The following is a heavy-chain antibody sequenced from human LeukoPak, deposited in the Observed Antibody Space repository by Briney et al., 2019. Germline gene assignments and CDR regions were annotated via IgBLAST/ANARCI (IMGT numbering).Heavy chain of an antibody. CDR3: AKPLGLFDY. Sequence: GGSLRLSCAASGFTFSSYAMSWVRQAPGKGVGWVSAISGSGGSTYYADSVKDRFTISRDNSKNTLYLQMNSLRAEDTAAYYCAKPLGLFDYWGQGTLVTVSS. CDR2: ISGSGGST. J-gene: IGHJ4*02. CDR1: GFTFSSYA. V-gene: IGHV3-23*01. D-gene: IGHD7-27*01.